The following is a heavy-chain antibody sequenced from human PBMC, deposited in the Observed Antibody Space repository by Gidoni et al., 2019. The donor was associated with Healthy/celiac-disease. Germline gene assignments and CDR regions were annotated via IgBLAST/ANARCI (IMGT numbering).Heavy chain of an antibody. V-gene: IGHV3-30*04. Sequence: QVQLVESGGGVVQPGRSLRLSCPASGFTFSSYAMHWVRQAPGKGLEWVAVISYDGSNKYYADSVKGRFTISRDNSKNTLYLQMNSLRAEDTAVYYCARDSWYYDSSGQADYWGQGTLVTVSS. J-gene: IGHJ4*02. CDR3: ARDSWYYDSSGQADY. D-gene: IGHD3-22*01. CDR1: GFTFSSYA. CDR2: ISYDGSNK.